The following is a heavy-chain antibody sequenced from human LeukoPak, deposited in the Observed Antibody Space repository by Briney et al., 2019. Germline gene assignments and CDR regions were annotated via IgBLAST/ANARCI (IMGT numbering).Heavy chain of an antibody. CDR2: INPNSGGT. CDR1: GYTFTGYY. CDR3: ARDLAAAGMVAFDI. V-gene: IGHV1-2*02. Sequence: ASVKVSCKASGYTFTGYYMHWVRQAPGQGLEWMGWINPNSGGTNYAQKFQGRVTMTRDTSISTAYMELSRLRSDDTAVYYCARDLAAAGMVAFDIWGQGTMVTVSS. D-gene: IGHD6-13*01. J-gene: IGHJ3*02.